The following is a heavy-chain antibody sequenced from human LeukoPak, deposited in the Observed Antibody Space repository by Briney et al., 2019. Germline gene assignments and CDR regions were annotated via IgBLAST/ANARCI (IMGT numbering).Heavy chain of an antibody. CDR2: FYWNDDM. CDR1: GFSLSTRGVG. Sequence: SGPTLVNPTQTLTLTCTFSGFSLSTRGVGVGWIRQPPGKALEWLAFFYWNDDMYYSPSLKSRLTITKDTSKNQVVLTMTNMDPVDTATYYCAGSITAPHDYWGQGTLVTVSS. V-gene: IGHV2-5*01. CDR3: AGSITAPHDY. J-gene: IGHJ4*02. D-gene: IGHD5-12*01.